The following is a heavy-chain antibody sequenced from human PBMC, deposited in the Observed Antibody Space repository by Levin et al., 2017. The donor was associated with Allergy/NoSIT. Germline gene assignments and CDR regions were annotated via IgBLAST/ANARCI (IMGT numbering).Heavy chain of an antibody. V-gene: IGHV4-39*01. CDR3: ARHGWGGIAVRYDY. CDR1: GGSISSSSYY. J-gene: IGHJ4*02. CDR2: IYYSGST. D-gene: IGHD6-6*01. Sequence: ESLKISCTVSGGSISSSSYYWGWIRQPPGKGLEWIGSIYYSGSTYYNPSLKSRVTISVDTSKNQFSLKLSSVTAADTAVYYCARHGWGGIAVRYDYWGQGTLVTVSS.